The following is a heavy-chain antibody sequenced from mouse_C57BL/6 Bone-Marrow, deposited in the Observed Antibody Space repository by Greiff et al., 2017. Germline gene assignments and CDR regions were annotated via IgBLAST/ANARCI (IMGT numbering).Heavy chain of an antibody. CDR2: IWGVGST. CDR3: ATLLLEYAMDY. V-gene: IGHV2-6*01. Sequence: VQGVESGPGLVAPSQSLSITCTVSGFSLTSSGVDWVRQSPGKGLEWLGVIWGVGSTNYNSALKSRLSISKDNSKSQVFLRMNSLQTDDTSMYYCATLLLEYAMDYWGQGTSVTVSS. J-gene: IGHJ4*01. D-gene: IGHD1-1*01. CDR1: GFSLTSSG.